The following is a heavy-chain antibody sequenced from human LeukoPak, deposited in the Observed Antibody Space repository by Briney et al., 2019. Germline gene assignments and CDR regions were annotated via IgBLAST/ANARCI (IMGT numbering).Heavy chain of an antibody. Sequence: GGSLRLSCAASGFTFSSYAMHWVRQAPGKGLECVSATSASGGSTYYADSVKGRFTISRDNSKNTLYLQMNSLRAEDTAVYFCAKQGGTQYYFDYWGQGTLVTVSS. V-gene: IGHV3-23*01. CDR3: AKQGGTQYYFDY. CDR1: GFTFSSYA. J-gene: IGHJ4*02. D-gene: IGHD1-1*01. CDR2: TSASGGST.